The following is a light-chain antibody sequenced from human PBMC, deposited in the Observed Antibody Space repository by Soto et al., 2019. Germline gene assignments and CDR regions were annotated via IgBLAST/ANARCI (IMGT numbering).Light chain of an antibody. CDR1: QSVTSS. Sequence: DIQMTQSPSSLSASVGDRVTITCRASQSVTSSLAWYQQKPGKAPRLLIYAASSLQSGVPSRFSGSGSGTDFTLTISSLQPEDFATYYCQHSYNTPPTFGQGNKLEIK. CDR3: QHSYNTPPT. V-gene: IGKV1-39*01. J-gene: IGKJ2*01. CDR2: AAS.